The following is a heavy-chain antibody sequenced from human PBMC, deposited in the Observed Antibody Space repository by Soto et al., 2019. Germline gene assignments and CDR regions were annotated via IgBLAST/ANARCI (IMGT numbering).Heavy chain of an antibody. CDR1: GGSFSGYY. D-gene: IGHD1-20*01. V-gene: IGHV4-34*01. CDR2: INNGGSS. J-gene: IGHJ3*02. CDR3: AKDLLTSYNWNPGAFDI. Sequence: QVHLQQWGAGLLKPSETLSLTCAVYGGSFSGYYWSWIRQPPGKGLEWIGEINNGGSSNYNPSLKSRGSMSVGTSNNQFSLKLTSVTAADTAVYYCAKDLLTSYNWNPGAFDIWGQGTMVTVSS.